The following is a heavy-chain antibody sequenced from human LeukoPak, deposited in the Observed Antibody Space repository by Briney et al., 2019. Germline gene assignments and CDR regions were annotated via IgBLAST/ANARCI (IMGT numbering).Heavy chain of an antibody. Sequence: SETLSLTCTVSGASVNAYLWSWIRQPAGQGLECIARTSVNEGATYNPSLMSRVTMSVDTSKNQFSLRLTSMTAADTAIYYCARLWRDGSNWHPDDNWGQGTLVTVSS. CDR2: TSVNEGA. CDR1: GASVNAYL. V-gene: IGHV4-4*07. D-gene: IGHD4-11*01. CDR3: ARLWRDGSNWHPDDN. J-gene: IGHJ4*02.